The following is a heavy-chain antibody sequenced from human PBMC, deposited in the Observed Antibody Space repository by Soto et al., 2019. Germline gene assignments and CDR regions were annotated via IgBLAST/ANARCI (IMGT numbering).Heavy chain of an antibody. CDR1: GFTFSSYG. CDR2: ISYDGSNK. CDR3: AKVADEYSGYDYWSYFDY. V-gene: IGHV3-30*18. D-gene: IGHD5-12*01. Sequence: GGSLRLSCAASGFTFSSYGMHWVRQAPGKGLEWVAVISYDGSNKYYADSVKGRFTISRDNSKNTLYLQMNSLRAEDTAVYYCAKVADEYSGYDYWSYFDYWGQGTLVTVSS. J-gene: IGHJ4*02.